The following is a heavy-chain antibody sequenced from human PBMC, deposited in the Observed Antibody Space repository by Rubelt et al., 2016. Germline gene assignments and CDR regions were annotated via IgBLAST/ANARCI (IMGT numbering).Heavy chain of an antibody. CDR3: ARAGDPQQWLDNYFDY. V-gene: IGHV4-34*01. D-gene: IGHD6-19*01. Sequence: QVQLQQWGAGLLKPSETLSLTCAVYGGSFSGYYWSWIRQPPGKGLEWIGEINHSGSTNYNPSLKSRVTISVDTSKNQLSLKLGYGTAGDTAVYYCARAGDPQQWLDNYFDYWGQGTLVTVSS. CDR2: INHSGST. CDR1: GGSFSGYY. J-gene: IGHJ4*02.